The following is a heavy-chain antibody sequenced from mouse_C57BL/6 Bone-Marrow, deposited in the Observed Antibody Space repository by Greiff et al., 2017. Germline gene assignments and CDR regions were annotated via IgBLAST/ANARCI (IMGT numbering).Heavy chain of an antibody. J-gene: IGHJ1*03. CDR2: IYPSDSET. D-gene: IGHD2-3*01. V-gene: IGHV1-61*01. CDR1: GYTFTSYW. Sequence: VQLKQSGAELVRPGSSVKLSCKASGYTFTSYWMDWVKQRPGQGLEWIGNIYPSDSETHYNQKFKDKATLTVDKSSSTAYMQLSSLTSEDSAVYYCARCPYDGYRRYFDVWGTGTTVTVSS. CDR3: ARCPYDGYRRYFDV.